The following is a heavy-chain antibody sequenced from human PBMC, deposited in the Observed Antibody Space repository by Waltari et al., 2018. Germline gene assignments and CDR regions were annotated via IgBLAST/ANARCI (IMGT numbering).Heavy chain of an antibody. CDR1: GFTFSTYD. CDR3: ARDRTDMASLGGLDL. J-gene: IGHJ6*02. V-gene: IGHV3-21*01. CDR2: ISTRSSHI. D-gene: IGHD3-16*01. Sequence: ELQRLESGGGLFKPGGSLRLSCAAAGFTFSTYDLYGVRQAPGKALEWVSYISTRSSHIYYADSVKGKFTISRDKAKNSLYLQMNSLRAEDTAVYICARDRTDMASLGGLDLWGQGTTVTVSS.